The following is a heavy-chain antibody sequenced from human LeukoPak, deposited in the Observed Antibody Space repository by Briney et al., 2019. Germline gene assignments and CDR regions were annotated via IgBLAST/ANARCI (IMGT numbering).Heavy chain of an antibody. J-gene: IGHJ4*02. Sequence: SETLSLTCTVSGGSISSYYWSWIRQPPGKGLEWIGHIYYTGSTNYNPSLKSRVTISVDTSKNQFSLRLSSVIAADTAMYYCTRGPYSNLGRFDYWGQGTLVTVSS. D-gene: IGHD4-11*01. CDR3: TRGPYSNLGRFDY. V-gene: IGHV4-59*12. CDR1: GGSISSYY. CDR2: IYYTGST.